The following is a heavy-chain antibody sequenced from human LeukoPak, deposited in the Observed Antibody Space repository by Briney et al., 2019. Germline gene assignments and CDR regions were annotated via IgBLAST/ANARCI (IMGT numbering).Heavy chain of an antibody. CDR2: IYYSGST. CDR1: GGSISSSSYY. Sequence: SETLSLTCTVSGGSISSSSYYWGWIRQPPGKGLEWIGSIYYSGSTYYNPSLKSRVTISVDTSKNQFSLKLSSVTAADTAVYYCARAQWAVAGTVLVGWFDPWGQGTLVTVSS. D-gene: IGHD6-19*01. J-gene: IGHJ5*02. V-gene: IGHV4-39*07. CDR3: ARAQWAVAGTVLVGWFDP.